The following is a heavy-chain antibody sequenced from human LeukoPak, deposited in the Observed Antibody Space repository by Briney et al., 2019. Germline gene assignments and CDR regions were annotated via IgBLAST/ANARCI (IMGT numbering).Heavy chain of an antibody. Sequence: TSETLSLTCAVYGDSISNYYWSWIRQPPGKGLEWIGYVYYSGSTNYNPSLKSRVTISVDTSKNQFSLKLSSVTAADTSVYYCARHRRPRNYYYDSSVWYYFDYWGQGTLVTVSS. J-gene: IGHJ4*02. CDR2: VYYSGST. CDR1: GDSISNYY. V-gene: IGHV4-59*08. CDR3: ARHRRPRNYYYDSSVWYYFDY. D-gene: IGHD3-22*01.